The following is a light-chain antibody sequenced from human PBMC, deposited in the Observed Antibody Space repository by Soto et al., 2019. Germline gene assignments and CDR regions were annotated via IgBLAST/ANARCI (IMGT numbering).Light chain of an antibody. J-gene: IGKJ4*01. CDR1: QSVSSN. CDR3: QQYNKWLT. V-gene: IGKV3-15*01. Sequence: EIVMTQSPATLSVSPGERATLSCRASQSVSSNLAWYQHKPGQAPRLLIYDASTRATGIPARFSGSGSETEFTLTISSLQSEDFAVYYCQQYNKWLTFGGGTKVEIK. CDR2: DAS.